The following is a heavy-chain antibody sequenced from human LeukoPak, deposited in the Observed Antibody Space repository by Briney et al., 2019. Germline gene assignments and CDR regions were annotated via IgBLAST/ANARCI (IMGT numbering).Heavy chain of an antibody. CDR2: IYTSGST. V-gene: IGHV4-61*02. CDR3: ARAVRGDYFDC. J-gene: IGHJ4*02. CDR1: GGSISSGSYY. Sequence: SETLSLTCTVSGGSISSGSYYWSWIRLPAGKGLEWIGRIYTSGSTNYNPSLKSRVTISVDTSKNQFSLKLSSVTAADTAVYYCARAVRGDYFDCWGQGTLVTVSS. D-gene: IGHD3-10*01.